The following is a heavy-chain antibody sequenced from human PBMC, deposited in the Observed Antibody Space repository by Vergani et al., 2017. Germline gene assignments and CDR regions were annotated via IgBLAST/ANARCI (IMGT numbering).Heavy chain of an antibody. CDR3: ARDGWELLDYFYYMDV. CDR1: GFTFSNYW. CDR2: TNSDGDST. D-gene: IGHD1-26*01. J-gene: IGHJ6*03. V-gene: IGHV3-74*01. Sequence: VQTVESGGGLVQPGGSLRLSCTASGFTFSNYWTQWVRQAPGKGLRWVSRTNSDGDSTSYADSVKGRFTISRDNAKNTLYLQIDSLRAEDTAVYYCARDGWELLDYFYYMDVWGKGTTVTVSS.